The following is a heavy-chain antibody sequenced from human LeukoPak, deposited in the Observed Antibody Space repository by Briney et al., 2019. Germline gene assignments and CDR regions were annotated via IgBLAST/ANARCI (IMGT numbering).Heavy chain of an antibody. CDR3: ARGGYYGSGSYYSFDY. V-gene: IGHV5-51*01. D-gene: IGHD3-10*01. CDR2: IYPGDSDT. J-gene: IGHJ4*02. Sequence: GESLKISCKGSGYSFTSYWIGWVRQMPGKGLEWMGIIYPGDSDTRYSPSFQGQVTISADKSINTAYLQRSSLKASDTAMYYGARGGYYGSGSYYSFDYWGQGTLVTVSS. CDR1: GYSFTSYW.